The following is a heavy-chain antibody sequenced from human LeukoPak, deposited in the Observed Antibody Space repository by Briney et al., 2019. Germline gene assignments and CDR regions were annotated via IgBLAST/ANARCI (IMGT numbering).Heavy chain of an antibody. Sequence: PGGSLRLSCAASGFTFSSYEMNSVRQAPGKGLEWVSYISSSGSTIYYADSVKGRFTISRDNAKNSLYLLMNILRAEDTAVYYCAIYGSGSYGLNWGQGTLVTVSS. CDR1: GFTFSSYE. CDR3: AIYGSGSYGLN. CDR2: ISSSGSTI. D-gene: IGHD3-10*01. V-gene: IGHV3-48*03. J-gene: IGHJ4*02.